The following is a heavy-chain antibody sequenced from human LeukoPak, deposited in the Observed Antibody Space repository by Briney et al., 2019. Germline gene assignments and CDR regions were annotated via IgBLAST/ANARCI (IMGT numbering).Heavy chain of an antibody. J-gene: IGHJ3*02. CDR2: IYSGGST. Sequence: GGSLRLSCAASGFTVSSNYMSWVRQAPGKGLEWVSVIYSGGSTYYADSVKGRFTISRDNSKNTLYLQMNSLRAEDTAVYYCARSTRCCSSTSCPDAFDIWGQGTMVTVSS. CDR3: ARSTRCCSSTSCPDAFDI. CDR1: GFTVSSNY. V-gene: IGHV3-53*01. D-gene: IGHD2-2*01.